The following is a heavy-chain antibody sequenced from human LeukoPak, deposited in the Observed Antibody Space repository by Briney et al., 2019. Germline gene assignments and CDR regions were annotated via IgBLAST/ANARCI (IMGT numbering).Heavy chain of an antibody. Sequence: GGSLRLSCAASEFVFSDYYTSWVRQAPGKGLEWVSYISSGGDTKYYADSVKGRFTISRDNAKNSLYLQMNNLRAEDTAVYYCAREMGGDYGSGTFFDLWGQGNMVTVSS. CDR3: AREMGGDYGSGTFFDL. J-gene: IGHJ4*02. V-gene: IGHV3-11*01. CDR2: ISSGGDTK. D-gene: IGHD3-10*01. CDR1: EFVFSDYY.